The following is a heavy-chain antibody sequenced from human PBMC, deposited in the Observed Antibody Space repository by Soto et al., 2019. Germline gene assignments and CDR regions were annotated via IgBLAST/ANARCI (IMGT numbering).Heavy chain of an antibody. CDR2: IIPIFGTA. CDR1: GGTFSSYA. CDR3: ARGGMTTVTSDFDY. D-gene: IGHD4-17*01. J-gene: IGHJ4*02. V-gene: IGHV1-69*01. Sequence: QVQLVQSGAEVKKPGSSVKVSCKASGGTFSSYAISWVRQAPGQGLEWMGGIIPIFGTANYAQKSQGRVTITADESSSTAYMELSSLRSEDTAVYYCARGGMTTVTSDFDYWCQGTLFTVSS.